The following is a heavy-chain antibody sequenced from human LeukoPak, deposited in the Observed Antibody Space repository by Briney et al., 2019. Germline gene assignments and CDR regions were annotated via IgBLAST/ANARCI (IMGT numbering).Heavy chain of an antibody. J-gene: IGHJ3*02. D-gene: IGHD3-22*01. Sequence: GGSLRLSCAASGFTFSSYAMSWVRQAPGKGLEWVSYISSSSSTIYYADSVKGRFTISRDNAKNSLYLQMNSLRAEDTAVYYCARYDSSGYLPDAFDIWGQGTMVTVSS. V-gene: IGHV3-48*01. CDR2: ISSSSSTI. CDR3: ARYDSSGYLPDAFDI. CDR1: GFTFSSYA.